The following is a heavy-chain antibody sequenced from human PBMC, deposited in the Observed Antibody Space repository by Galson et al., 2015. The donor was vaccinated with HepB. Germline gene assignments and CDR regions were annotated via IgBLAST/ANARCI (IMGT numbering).Heavy chain of an antibody. CDR2: INPSGGST. CDR1: GYTFTGYY. V-gene: IGHV1-46*01. J-gene: IGHJ4*02. D-gene: IGHD2-8*01. CDR3: ARGVGDIVLMVYAIVSSPFDY. Sequence: SVKVSCKASGYTFTGYYMHWVRQAPGQGLEWMGIINPSGGSTSYAQKFQGRVTMTRDTSTSTVYMELSSLRSEDTAVYYGARGVGDIVLMVYAIVSSPFDYWGQGTLVTVSS.